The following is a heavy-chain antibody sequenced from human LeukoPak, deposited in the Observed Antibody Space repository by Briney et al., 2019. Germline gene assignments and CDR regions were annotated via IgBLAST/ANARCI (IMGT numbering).Heavy chain of an antibody. CDR3: ARGQFWSGYSI. CDR2: INHRRST. J-gene: IGHJ4*02. V-gene: IGHV4-39*01. D-gene: IGHD3-3*02. CDR1: GGSVSSRSYY. Sequence: SETLSLTCTVSGGSVSSRSYYWSWIRQPPGEGLEWIGEINHRRSTNYNPSLKSRVTMSVDTSKNQFSLNLSSVTAADTAVYYCARGQFWSGYSIWGQGTLVTVSS.